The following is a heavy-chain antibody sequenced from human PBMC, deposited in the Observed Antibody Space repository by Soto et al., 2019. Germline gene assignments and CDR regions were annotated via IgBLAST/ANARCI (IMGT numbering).Heavy chain of an antibody. J-gene: IGHJ6*02. CDR2: IIPILGIA. CDR1: GGTFSSYT. V-gene: IGHV1-69*02. Sequence: QVQVVQSGAEVKKPGSSVKVSCKASGGTFSSYTISWVRQAPGQGLEWMGRIIPILGIANYAQKFQGRVTITADKSTSTAYMELSSLRSEDTAVYYCARGQQLGRYGMDVWGQGTTVTVSS. CDR3: ARGQQLGRYGMDV. D-gene: IGHD6-13*01.